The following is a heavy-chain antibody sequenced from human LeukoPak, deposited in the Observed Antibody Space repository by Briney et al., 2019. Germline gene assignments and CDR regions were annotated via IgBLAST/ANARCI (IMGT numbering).Heavy chain of an antibody. Sequence: SETLSLTCTVSGGSISSYYWSWIRQPPGKGLEWIGEINHSGSTNYNPSLKSRVTISVDTSKNQFSLKLSSVTAADTAVYYCARGRGSGWWYYWGQGTLVTVSS. CDR1: GGSISSYY. J-gene: IGHJ4*02. D-gene: IGHD3-3*01. V-gene: IGHV4-34*01. CDR3: ARGRGSGWWYY. CDR2: INHSGST.